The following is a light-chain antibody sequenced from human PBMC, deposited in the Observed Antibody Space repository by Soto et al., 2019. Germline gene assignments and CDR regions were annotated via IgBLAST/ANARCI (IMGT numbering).Light chain of an antibody. CDR1: RSVSGNY. CDR3: QQYGSSPQT. J-gene: IGKJ1*01. CDR2: GAS. Sequence: EIVLTQSLGTLSLSPGERATLSCRASRSVSGNYLAWYQQKPGQAPRLLIYGASSRAPGIPDRFSGSGSGTDFTLTISRLEPEDFAVYSCQQYGSSPQTFGQGTKVEIK. V-gene: IGKV3-20*01.